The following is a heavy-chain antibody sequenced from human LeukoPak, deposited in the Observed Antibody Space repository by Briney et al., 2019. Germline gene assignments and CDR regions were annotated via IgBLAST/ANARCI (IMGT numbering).Heavy chain of an antibody. D-gene: IGHD2-8*01. V-gene: IGHV4-39*07. Sequence: SETLSLTCTVSGGSISSSSYYWGWIRQPPGKGLEWIGSIYYSGSTYYNPSLKSRVTVSVDTSKNQFSLKLSSVTAADTAVYYCATCTNDNAFDFWGQGTMVTVSS. CDR1: GGSISSSSYY. J-gene: IGHJ3*01. CDR2: IYYSGST. CDR3: ATCTNDNAFDF.